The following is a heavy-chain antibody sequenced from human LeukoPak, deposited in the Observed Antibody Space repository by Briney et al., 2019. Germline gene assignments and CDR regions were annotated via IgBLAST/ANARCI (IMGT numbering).Heavy chain of an antibody. CDR3: ARVYYDSSGYSP. Sequence: SVNVSCKASGGTFTSYAISWVRQAPGQGLDWMGRIIPIFGTANYAQRFQGRVTITTDASTSTAYMELSSLRSEDTAVYYCARVYYDSSGYSPWGQGTLVSVSS. D-gene: IGHD3-22*01. V-gene: IGHV1-69*05. CDR2: IIPIFGTA. CDR1: GGTFTSYA. J-gene: IGHJ5*02.